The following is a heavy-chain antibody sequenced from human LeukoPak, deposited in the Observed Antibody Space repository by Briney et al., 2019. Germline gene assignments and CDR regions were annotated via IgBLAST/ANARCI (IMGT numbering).Heavy chain of an antibody. CDR1: GFTFSDYY. CDR3: ARTPAYSSGWYFDY. V-gene: IGHV3-11*04. J-gene: IGHJ4*02. Sequence: GGSLRLSCAASGFTFSDYYMSWVRQAPGKGLEWVSYISSSGSTIYYADSVKGRLTISRANAKKSLYLPMNSLQAQAPAGYYCARTPAYSSGWYFDYWGQGTLVTVSS. D-gene: IGHD6-19*01. CDR2: ISSSGSTI.